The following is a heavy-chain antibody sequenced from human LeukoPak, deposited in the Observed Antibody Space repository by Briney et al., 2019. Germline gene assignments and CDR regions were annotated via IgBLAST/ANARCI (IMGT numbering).Heavy chain of an antibody. CDR1: GFTFSTYS. CDR2: ISISSNYI. D-gene: IGHD3-22*01. V-gene: IGHV3-21*01. J-gene: IGHJ4*02. CDR3: ARDQTSLDDSSGYRKYSFGF. Sequence: GESLSLSCAASGFTFSTYSINWVRQAPGKGPGWVSSISISSNYIYYAASVEGRSTISRDNAKNSLYLQMSSLRAEDTAVYYCARDQTSLDDSSGYRKYSFGFWGQGTLVTVSS.